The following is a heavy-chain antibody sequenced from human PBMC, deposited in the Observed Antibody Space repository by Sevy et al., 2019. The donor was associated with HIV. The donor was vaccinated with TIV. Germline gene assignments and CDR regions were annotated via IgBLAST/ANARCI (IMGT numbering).Heavy chain of an antibody. V-gene: IGHV4-30-4*01. CDR3: ARMKFWNGYFDY. J-gene: IGHJ4*02. D-gene: IGHD3-3*01. Sequence: SETLSLTCSVSGGSISNADYYWSWIRPPPGKGLEWIGYIYYSGRNYYNPSLKSRIIISVDTSRNQFSLSLDSVTAADTAVYYCARMKFWNGYFDYWGQGTLVTVSS. CDR2: IYYSGRN. CDR1: GGSISNADYY.